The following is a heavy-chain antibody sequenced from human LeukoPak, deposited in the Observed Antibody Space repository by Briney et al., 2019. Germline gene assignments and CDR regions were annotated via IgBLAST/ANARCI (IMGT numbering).Heavy chain of an antibody. CDR2: MYYTGST. V-gene: IGHV4-59*03. CDR1: GGYIRSYY. Sequence: SETLSLTCTVSGGYIRSYYWTWIRQPPGKGLEWFGYMYYTGSTKYNPSLKSRVSISVHTSKNQFSLTLTSVTAADTAVYYCAAVVVSGTPYFVYWGQGTLVTVSS. CDR3: AAVVVSGTPYFVY. J-gene: IGHJ4*02. D-gene: IGHD2-21*02.